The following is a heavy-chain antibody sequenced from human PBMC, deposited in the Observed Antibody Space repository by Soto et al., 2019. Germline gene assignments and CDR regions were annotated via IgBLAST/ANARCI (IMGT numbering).Heavy chain of an antibody. D-gene: IGHD3-9*01. Sequence: ASVKVSCKASGYTFTSYGISWVRQAPGQGLEWMGWISAYNGNTNYAQKLQGRVTMTTDTSTSTAYMELSSLRSEDTAVYYCARDSETILTGYSYFDYWGQGTLVTVSS. CDR3: ARDSETILTGYSYFDY. V-gene: IGHV1-18*01. CDR2: ISAYNGNT. J-gene: IGHJ4*02. CDR1: GYTFTSYG.